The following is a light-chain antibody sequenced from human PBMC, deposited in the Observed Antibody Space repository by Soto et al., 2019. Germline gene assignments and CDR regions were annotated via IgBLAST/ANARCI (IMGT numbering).Light chain of an antibody. CDR2: GNS. J-gene: IGLJ3*02. CDR1: TSNIGAIYD. Sequence: QSVLTQPPSVSGAPGQRVTISCTGSTSNIGAIYDVHWYQQLPGTAPKLLIYGNSNRPSGVPDRFSGSKSGTSASLAITGLRAEDDADYYCQSYDGSLSGWVFGGGTKLTVL. CDR3: QSYDGSLSGWV. V-gene: IGLV1-40*01.